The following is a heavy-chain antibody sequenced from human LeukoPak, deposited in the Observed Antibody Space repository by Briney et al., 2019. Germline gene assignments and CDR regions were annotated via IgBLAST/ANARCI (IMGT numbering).Heavy chain of an antibody. CDR2: IYYSGST. V-gene: IGHV4-59*01. J-gene: IGHJ4*02. CDR3: ARGRGYDILTGPKGGYFDY. CDR1: GGSISSYY. D-gene: IGHD3-9*01. Sequence: SETLSLTCTVSGGSISSYYWSWIRQPPGKGLEWIGYIYYSGSTNYNPSLKSRVTISVDTSKSQFSLKLSSVTAADTAVYYCARGRGYDILTGPKGGYFDYWGQGTLVTVSS.